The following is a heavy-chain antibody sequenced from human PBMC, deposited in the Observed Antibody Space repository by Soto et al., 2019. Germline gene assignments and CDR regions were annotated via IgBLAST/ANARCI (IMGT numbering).Heavy chain of an antibody. J-gene: IGHJ4*02. CDR1: GFSFTTAGVA. CDR2: IYYNDDR. CDR3: AQSDGGYEIIYFDF. Sequence: SGPTLVNPTQTLTLTCTFSGFSFTTAGVAVGWIRQTPGGALEWLTLIYYNDDRRFSPSLKTRLTITGDTSKNQVVLSLTNVDPGETATYVCAQSDGGYEIIYFDFWGRGSPVTVSS. D-gene: IGHD5-12*01. V-gene: IGHV2-5*01.